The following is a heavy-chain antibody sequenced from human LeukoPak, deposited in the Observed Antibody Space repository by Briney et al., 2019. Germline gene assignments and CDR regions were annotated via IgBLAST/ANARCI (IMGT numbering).Heavy chain of an antibody. CDR1: GYIFTDFH. CDR3: ARVGSVIGRYFSFDY. V-gene: IGHV1-2*02. J-gene: IGHJ4*02. CDR2: INPNSGGT. D-gene: IGHD1-26*01. Sequence: ASVKVSCKASGYIFTDFHLHWVRQAPGQGLEWMGYINPNSGGTNYAQKFQGRVTMTRDTYISTAYMELSGLTSDDTAVFYCARVGSVIGRYFSFDYWGQGTLVTVSS.